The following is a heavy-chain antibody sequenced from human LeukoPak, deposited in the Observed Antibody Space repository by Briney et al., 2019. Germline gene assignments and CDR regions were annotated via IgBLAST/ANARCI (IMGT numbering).Heavy chain of an antibody. CDR1: GGSISSGSYY. D-gene: IGHD3-22*01. V-gene: IGHV4-61*02. CDR2: IYPSGST. J-gene: IGHJ4*02. CDR3: ARDHRGYYADY. Sequence: SSETLSLTCTVSGGSISSGSYYWSWIGQPGGKGLEWIGRIYPSGSTNYHPSLKSRVTISVDTSKNQFSLKLSSVTAADTAVYYCARDHRGYYADYWGQGTLVTVSS.